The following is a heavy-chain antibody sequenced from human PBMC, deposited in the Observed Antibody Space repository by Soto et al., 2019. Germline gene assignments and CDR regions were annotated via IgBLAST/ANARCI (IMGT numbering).Heavy chain of an antibody. V-gene: IGHV4-34*01. CDR1: GGSFSGYY. J-gene: IGHJ4*02. CDR2: INHSGST. D-gene: IGHD6-6*01. Sequence: QVQLQQWGAGLLKPSETLSLTCAVYGGSFSGYYWSWIRQPPGKGLEWIGEINHSGSTNYNPSLKSRVTIPVDRSKHQFSLKLSSVNAADTAVYYCARSIGDYWGQGTLVTVSS. CDR3: ARSIGDY.